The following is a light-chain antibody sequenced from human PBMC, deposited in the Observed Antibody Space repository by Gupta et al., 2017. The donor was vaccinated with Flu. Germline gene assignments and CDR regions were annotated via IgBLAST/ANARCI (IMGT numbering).Light chain of an antibody. Sequence: DVVMTQSPLFLAVTLGQPASISCRSSQGLVYSDGNTYWHWFQQRPGQSPRRLIHLVSYRDSGVPDRFSGSGAGTYFTLKISRVEADDVGVYYCMQGAHWPWTFGQGTKVEI. J-gene: IGKJ1*01. V-gene: IGKV2-30*01. CDR2: LVS. CDR3: MQGAHWPWT. CDR1: QGLVYSDGNTY.